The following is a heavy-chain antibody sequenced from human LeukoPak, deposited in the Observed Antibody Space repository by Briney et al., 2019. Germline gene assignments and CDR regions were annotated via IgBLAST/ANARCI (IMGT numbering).Heavy chain of an antibody. D-gene: IGHD6-13*01. CDR3: AKDQAIAAAGPADY. V-gene: IGHV3-21*04. CDR2: ISSRSSYI. CDR1: GFTFSSYG. J-gene: IGHJ4*02. Sequence: GGSLRLSCAASGFTFSSYGMNWVRQAPGKGLEWVSSISSRSSYIYYADSVKGRFTISRDNAKNSPYLQMNSLRAEDTAVYYCAKDQAIAAAGPADYWGQGTLVTVSS.